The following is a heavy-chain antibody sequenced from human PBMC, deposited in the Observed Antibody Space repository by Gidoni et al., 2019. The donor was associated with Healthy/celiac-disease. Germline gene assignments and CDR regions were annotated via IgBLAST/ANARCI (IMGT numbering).Heavy chain of an antibody. Sequence: QVQLVESGGGVVQPGRSLRLPCAASGFTFSSYGMHWVRQGPGKGLEWVAVISYDGSNKYYADSVKGRFTIARDNSKNTLYLQMNSLRAEDTAVYYCAKGGIVATTHAFDIWGQGTMVTVSS. CDR3: AKGGIVATTHAFDI. CDR1: GFTFSSYG. J-gene: IGHJ3*02. V-gene: IGHV3-30*18. CDR2: ISYDGSNK. D-gene: IGHD5-12*01.